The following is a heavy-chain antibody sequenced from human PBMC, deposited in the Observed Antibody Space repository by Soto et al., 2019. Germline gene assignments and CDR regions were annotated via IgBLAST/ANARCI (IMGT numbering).Heavy chain of an antibody. D-gene: IGHD3-22*01. J-gene: IGHJ5*02. Sequence: EVQLVESGGGLVQPGGSLRLSCAASGFTFSSYEMNWVRQAPGKGLEWVSYISSSGSTIYYADSVKGRFIISRDNAKNSLYLQMNSLRAEDTAVYYCARDQNYYYDSSGSGGNWFDPWGQGTLVTVSS. V-gene: IGHV3-48*03. CDR2: ISSSGSTI. CDR1: GFTFSSYE. CDR3: ARDQNYYYDSSGSGGNWFDP.